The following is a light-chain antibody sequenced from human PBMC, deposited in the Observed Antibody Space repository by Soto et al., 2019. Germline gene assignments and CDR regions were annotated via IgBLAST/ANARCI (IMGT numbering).Light chain of an antibody. J-gene: IGKJ4*01. V-gene: IGKV3-20*01. Sequence: DIVLTQSPGTLSLSPGERATLSCRASQSVSSRYLAWYQQKAGQAPRLLIYEASRRATGISDRFSSSGSRTDSRLTISRLEHEDFALYYCQQYGSSVTFGGGTKVEIK. CDR3: QQYGSSVT. CDR1: QSVSSRY. CDR2: EAS.